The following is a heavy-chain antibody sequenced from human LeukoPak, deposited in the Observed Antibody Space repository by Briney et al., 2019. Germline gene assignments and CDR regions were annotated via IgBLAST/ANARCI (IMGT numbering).Heavy chain of an antibody. D-gene: IGHD3-22*01. V-gene: IGHV1-2*02. CDR2: INPNSGGT. J-gene: IGHJ4*02. CDR3: DRDVYYYDSNGFLGY. CDR1: GYTFTRYY. Sequence: ASVKVSCKASGYTFTRYYMHWVRQAPGQGLGWRGWINPNSGGTNYAQKFQGRVTMTRDTSISTAYMELSRLRSDDTAVYYCDRDVYYYDSNGFLGYWGQGPLVTVSS.